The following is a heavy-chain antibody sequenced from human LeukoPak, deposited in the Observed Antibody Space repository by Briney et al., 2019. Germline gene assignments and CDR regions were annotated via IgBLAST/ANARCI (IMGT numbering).Heavy chain of an antibody. CDR3: TRQWATAGAGPLDFDY. V-gene: IGHV3-73*01. CDR2: IRSKANNYAT. Sequence: GSLRLSCAASGFTFSGSAMHWVRQASGKGLEWVGRIRSKANNYATAYAASVKGRFIISRDDSKNTAYLQMNSLKTEDTAVYYCTRQWATAGAGPLDFDYWSQGTLITVYS. J-gene: IGHJ4*02. CDR1: GFTFSGSA. D-gene: IGHD6-13*01.